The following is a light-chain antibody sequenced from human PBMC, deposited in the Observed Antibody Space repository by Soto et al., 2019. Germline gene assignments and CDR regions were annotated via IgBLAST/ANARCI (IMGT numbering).Light chain of an antibody. V-gene: IGLV1-40*01. CDR3: QSYDSSLRAWV. CDR1: SSNIGAGYY. CDR2: DNN. J-gene: IGLJ3*02. Sequence: QSVLTQPPSVSGAPGQRVTISCTGSSSNIGAGYYVHWYQHLPGTAPKLVIYDNNNRPSGVPDRFSGSKSGTSASLAITGLQAEDEADYYCQSYDSSLRAWVFGGGTQLTVL.